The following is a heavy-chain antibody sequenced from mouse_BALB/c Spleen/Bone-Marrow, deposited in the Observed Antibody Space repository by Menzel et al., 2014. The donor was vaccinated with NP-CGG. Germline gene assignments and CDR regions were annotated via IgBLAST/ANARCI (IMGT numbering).Heavy chain of an antibody. CDR2: ISYSGST. CDR1: GYSITSDYA. Sequence: VQLKESGPGLVKPSQSLSLTCTVTGYSITSDYAWNWIRQFPGNKLEWMGYISYSGSTSYNPSLKSRISITRDTSKNQFFLQLNSVTTEDTATYYCARYGYDCGGAMDYWGQGTSVTVSS. CDR3: ARYGYDCGGAMDY. V-gene: IGHV3-2*02. J-gene: IGHJ4*01. D-gene: IGHD2-4*01.